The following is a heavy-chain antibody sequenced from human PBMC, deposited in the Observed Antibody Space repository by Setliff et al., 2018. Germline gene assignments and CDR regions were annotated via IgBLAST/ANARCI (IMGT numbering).Heavy chain of an antibody. D-gene: IGHD6-19*01. Sequence: PGGSLRLSCAAPGFTFSDYAMSWVRQAPGKGLEWVSTISGSAGSIHLADSVKGRFTISRDNSKNTLFLQMSSLRAADTAVYYCANHNPARWAVYTTPIDSWGQGTLVTVSS. V-gene: IGHV3-23*01. CDR3: ANHNPARWAVYTTPIDS. CDR1: GFTFSDYA. CDR2: ISGSAGSI. J-gene: IGHJ4*02.